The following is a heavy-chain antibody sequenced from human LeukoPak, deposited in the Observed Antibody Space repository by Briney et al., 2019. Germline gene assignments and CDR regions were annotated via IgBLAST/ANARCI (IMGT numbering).Heavy chain of an antibody. CDR3: ARGLNRYFTTVTPLGDY. D-gene: IGHD4-17*01. CDR1: GFTFSTYG. Sequence: GGSLRLSCAASGFTFSTYGMHWVRQAPGKGLEWVSYTRYDGTTQYYADSVKGRFTISRDNSNNTLYLQMNSLRVEDTAVYYCARGLNRYFTTVTPLGDYWGQGTPVTVSS. CDR2: TRYDGTTQ. J-gene: IGHJ4*02. V-gene: IGHV3-30*02.